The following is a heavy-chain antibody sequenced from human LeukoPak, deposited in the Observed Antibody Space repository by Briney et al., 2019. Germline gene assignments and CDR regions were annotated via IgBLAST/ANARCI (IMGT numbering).Heavy chain of an antibody. V-gene: IGHV4-4*07. J-gene: IGHJ6*03. CDR3: ARGGNSGYYYYYMDV. D-gene: IGHD4-23*01. CDR2: IYTSGST. Sequence: SETLSLTCTVSGGSISSYYWSWIRQPAGKGLEWIGRIYTSGSTNYNPSLKSRVTMSVDTSKNQFSLKLSSVTAADTAVYYCARGGNSGYYYYYMDVWGKGATVTISS. CDR1: GGSISSYY.